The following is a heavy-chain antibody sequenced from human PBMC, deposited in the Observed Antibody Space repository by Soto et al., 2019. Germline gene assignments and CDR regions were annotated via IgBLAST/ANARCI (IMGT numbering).Heavy chain of an antibody. CDR1: GGSFSGSY. Sequence: PSETLSLTCAVYGGSFSGSYWGGIGHPPGKGREWIGEINHSGSTNYNPSLKSRVTISVDTSKNQFSLKLSSVTAADTAVYYCVRGLYDYIWGSYRYLAFDIWGQGTMVTVSS. CDR2: INHSGST. CDR3: VRGLYDYIWGSYRYLAFDI. V-gene: IGHV4-34*01. J-gene: IGHJ3*02. D-gene: IGHD3-16*02.